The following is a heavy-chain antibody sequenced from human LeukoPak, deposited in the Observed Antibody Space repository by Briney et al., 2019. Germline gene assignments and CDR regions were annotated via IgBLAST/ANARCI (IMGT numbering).Heavy chain of an antibody. J-gene: IGHJ5*02. D-gene: IGHD2-15*01. CDR2: ISSSGRSI. CDR1: GFTFSSYE. CDR3: ARVRYCSGGSCYGNWYDP. Sequence: PGGSLRLSCAASGFTFSSYEMNWVRQAPGKGLEWVSYISSSGRSINYADSVRGRFTISRDNGKNSLYLQMNSLRAEDTAVYYCARVRYCSGGSCYGNWYDPWAREPWSPSPQ. V-gene: IGHV3-48*03.